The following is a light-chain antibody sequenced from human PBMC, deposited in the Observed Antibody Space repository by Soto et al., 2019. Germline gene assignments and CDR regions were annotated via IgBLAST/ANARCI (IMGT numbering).Light chain of an antibody. CDR1: SSDVGGYNY. J-gene: IGLJ1*01. V-gene: IGLV2-8*01. CDR2: EVN. Sequence: QSVLTQPPSSSGSPGQSVAISCTGTSSDVGGYNYVSWYQQHPGKAPKLMIYEVNKRPSGVPDRFSGSKSGNTASLTVSGLQAEDEADYYCSSYAGSSNVFGTGXK. CDR3: SSYAGSSNV.